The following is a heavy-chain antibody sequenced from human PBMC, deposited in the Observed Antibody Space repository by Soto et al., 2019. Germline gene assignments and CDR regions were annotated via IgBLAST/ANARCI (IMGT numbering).Heavy chain of an antibody. Sequence: SGPTLVNPTQTLTLTFTFSGFSLIAILICVSWIRQPPGKALEWLALIDWDDDKYYSTSLKTRLTISKDTSKNQVVLTMTNMDPVDTATYYCARIYSTGIAAAGSRGFDPWGQGTLVTVSS. CDR1: GFSLIAILIC. CDR2: IDWDDDK. J-gene: IGHJ5*02. D-gene: IGHD6-13*01. V-gene: IGHV2-70*01. CDR3: ARIYSTGIAAAGSRGFDP.